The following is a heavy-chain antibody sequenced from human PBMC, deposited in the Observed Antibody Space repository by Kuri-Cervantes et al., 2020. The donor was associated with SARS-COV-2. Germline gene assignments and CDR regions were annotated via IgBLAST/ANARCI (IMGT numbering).Heavy chain of an antibody. CDR2: IYYSGST. J-gene: IGHJ6*03. Sequence: GSLRLSCTVSGGSISSHYWSWIRQPPRKGLEWIGYIYYSGSTNYNPSLKSRVTISVDTSKNQFSLRLSSVTAADTAVYYCARSTMGDYYYYMDVWGKGTTVTVSS. CDR1: GGSISSHY. V-gene: IGHV4-59*11. D-gene: IGHD3-10*01. CDR3: ARSTMGDYYYYMDV.